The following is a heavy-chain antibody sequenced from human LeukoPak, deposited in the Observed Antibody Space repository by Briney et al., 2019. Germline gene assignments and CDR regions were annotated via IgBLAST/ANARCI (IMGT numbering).Heavy chain of an antibody. CDR1: GYTFTSYY. CDR2: INPSGGST. J-gene: IGHJ4*02. CDR3: ARLYYYGSGSYYQYYFDY. V-gene: IGHV1-46*01. Sequence: VASVTVSCKASGYTFTSYYMHWVRQAPGQGLEWMGIINPSGGSTSYAQKFQGRVTMTRDTSISTAYMELSRLRSDDTAVYYCARLYYYGSGSYYQYYFDYWGQGTLVTVSS. D-gene: IGHD3-10*01.